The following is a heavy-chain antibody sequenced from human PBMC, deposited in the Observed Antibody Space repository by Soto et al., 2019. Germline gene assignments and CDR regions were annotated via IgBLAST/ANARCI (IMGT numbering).Heavy chain of an antibody. CDR2: IWYDGSNK. D-gene: IGHD6-13*01. J-gene: IGHJ6*02. V-gene: IGHV3-33*01. Sequence: QVQLVESEGGVVQPGRSLRLSCAASGFTFSSYGMHWVRQAPGKGLEWVAVIWYDGSNKYYADSVKGRFTISRDNSKNTLYLQMNSLRAEDTAVYYCARDDGAAAGTTYYYYYGMDVWGQGTTVTVSS. CDR1: GFTFSSYG. CDR3: ARDDGAAAGTTYYYYYGMDV.